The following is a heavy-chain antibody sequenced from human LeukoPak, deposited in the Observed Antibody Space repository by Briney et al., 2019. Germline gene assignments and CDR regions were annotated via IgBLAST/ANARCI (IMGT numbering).Heavy chain of an antibody. CDR1: GFTFGDYA. CDR2: IRSKAYGGTT. Sequence: GGSLRLSCTASGFTFGDYAMSWVRQAPGKGLEWVGFIRSKAYGGTTEYAATAKGRFTISRDDSKSIAYLQMNSLKTEDTAVYYCTRLYDILTGYFDYWGQGTLVTVSS. V-gene: IGHV3-49*04. J-gene: IGHJ4*02. CDR3: TRLYDILTGYFDY. D-gene: IGHD3-9*01.